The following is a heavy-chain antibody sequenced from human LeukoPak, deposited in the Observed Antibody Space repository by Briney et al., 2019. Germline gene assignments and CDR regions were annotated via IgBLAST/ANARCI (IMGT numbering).Heavy chain of an antibody. D-gene: IGHD3-9*01. CDR1: GGSFSGYY. V-gene: IGHV4-34*01. CDR2: INHSGST. Sequence: PSETLSLTCAVYGGSFSGYYWSWIRQPPGKGLEWIGEINHSGSTNYNPSLKSRVTISVDTSKNQFSLKLSSVTAADTAVYYCARQGGDDILTGYYTGKYYFDYWGQGTLVTVSS. CDR3: ARQGGDDILTGYYTGKYYFDY. J-gene: IGHJ4*02.